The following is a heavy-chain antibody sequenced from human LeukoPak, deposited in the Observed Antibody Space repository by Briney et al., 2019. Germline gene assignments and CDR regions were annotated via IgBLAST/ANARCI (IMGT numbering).Heavy chain of an antibody. Sequence: SETLSLTCTVSGGSISSSSYYWGWIRQPPGKGLEWIGSIYYSGSTYYNPSLKSRVTIPVDTSKNQFSLKLSSVTAADTAVYYCARHVDYYDSSGYYWAWGQGTLVTVSS. CDR3: ARHVDYYDSSGYYWA. CDR1: GGSISSSSYY. CDR2: IYYSGST. D-gene: IGHD3-22*01. J-gene: IGHJ5*02. V-gene: IGHV4-39*01.